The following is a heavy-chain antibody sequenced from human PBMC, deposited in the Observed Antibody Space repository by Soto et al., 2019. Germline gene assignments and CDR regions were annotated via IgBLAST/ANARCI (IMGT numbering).Heavy chain of an antibody. J-gene: IGHJ4*02. CDR1: GGTFSSYA. D-gene: IGHD2-15*01. V-gene: IGHV1-69*06. CDR2: IIPIFGTA. Sequence: QVQLVQSGAEVKKPGSSVKVSCKASGGTFSSYAISWVRQAPGQGLEWMGGIIPIFGTANYAQKFQGRVTITADKSTSTAYMELSILRSEDTAVYYCAIGTIGYCSGGSCYSPDYWGQGTLVTVSS. CDR3: AIGTIGYCSGGSCYSPDY.